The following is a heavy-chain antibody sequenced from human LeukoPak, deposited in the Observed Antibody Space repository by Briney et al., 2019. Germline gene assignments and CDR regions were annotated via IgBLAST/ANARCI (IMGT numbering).Heavy chain of an antibody. J-gene: IGHJ4*02. CDR3: ARAYSGTYPDITY. Sequence: PGGSLRLPSAASGFTFSDYYMSWIRQAPGKGLEWVSYISSSSSYTNYADSVKGRFTISRDNAKNSLYLQMNSLRAEDTAVYYCARAYSGTYPDITYSGQGSLVTVSS. CDR1: GFTFSDYY. V-gene: IGHV3-11*03. D-gene: IGHD1-26*01. CDR2: ISSSSSYT.